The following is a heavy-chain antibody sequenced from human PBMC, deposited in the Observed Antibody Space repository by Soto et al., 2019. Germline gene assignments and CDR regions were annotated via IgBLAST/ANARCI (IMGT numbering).Heavy chain of an antibody. CDR3: ARNPMWELPPFNYYYYGMDV. CDR2: INSDGSST. V-gene: IGHV3-74*01. D-gene: IGHD1-26*01. Sequence: PGGSLRLSCAASGFTFSNYWMDWVRQVPGKGLMWVSRINSDGSSTVYADSVKGRFTIPRDNAKSTLYLQMNSLTAEDTAVYYCARNPMWELPPFNYYYYGMDVWGQGTTVTVSS. CDR1: GFTFSNYW. J-gene: IGHJ6*02.